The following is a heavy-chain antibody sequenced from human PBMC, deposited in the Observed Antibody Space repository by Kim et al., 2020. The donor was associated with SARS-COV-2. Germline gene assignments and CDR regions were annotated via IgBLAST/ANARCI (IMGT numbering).Heavy chain of an antibody. CDR2: IYHSGST. J-gene: IGHJ6*02. CDR1: GGSISSSNW. V-gene: IGHV4-4*02. D-gene: IGHD2-15*01. CDR3: AREWVGGGYCSGGSCSDPPNYYYGMDV. Sequence: SETLSLTCAVSGGSISSSNWWSWVRQPPGKGLEWIGEIYHSGSTNYNPSLKSRVTISVDKSKNQFSLKLSSVTAADTAVYYCAREWVGGGYCSGGSCSDPPNYYYGMDVWGQGTTVTVSS.